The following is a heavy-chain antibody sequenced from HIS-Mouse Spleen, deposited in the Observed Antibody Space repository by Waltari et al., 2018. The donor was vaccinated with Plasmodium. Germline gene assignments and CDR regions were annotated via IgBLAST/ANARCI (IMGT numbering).Heavy chain of an antibody. CDR3: ASSGSGSYYY. V-gene: IGHV4-34*01. D-gene: IGHD3-10*01. CDR2: INHSGST. Sequence: QVQLQQWGAGLLKPSETLSLTCAVHGGSFSGYYWSWNRQPPGKGLEWIGEINHSGSTNYNPSLKSRVTISVDTSKNQFSLKLSSVTAADTAVYYCASSGSGSYYYWGQGTLVTVSS. CDR1: GGSFSGYY. J-gene: IGHJ4*02.